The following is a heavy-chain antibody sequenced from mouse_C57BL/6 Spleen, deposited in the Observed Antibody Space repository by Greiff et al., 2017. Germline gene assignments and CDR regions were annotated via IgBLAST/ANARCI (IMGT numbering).Heavy chain of an antibody. V-gene: IGHV1-64*01. Sequence: QVHVKQPGAELVKPGASVKLSCKASGYTFTSYWMHWVKQRPGQGLEWIGMIHPNSGSTNYNEKFKSKATLTVDKSSSTAYMQLSSLTSEDSAVYYCASPQLGHYYAMDYWGQGTSVTVSS. D-gene: IGHD4-1*02. J-gene: IGHJ4*01. CDR1: GYTFTSYW. CDR3: ASPQLGHYYAMDY. CDR2: IHPNSGST.